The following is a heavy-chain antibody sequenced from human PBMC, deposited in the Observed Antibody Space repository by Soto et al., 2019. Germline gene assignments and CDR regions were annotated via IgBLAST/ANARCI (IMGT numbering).Heavy chain of an antibody. CDR2: MSSSSRYI. CDR1: GFTFSSYS. V-gene: IGHV3-21*01. D-gene: IGHD2-2*02. J-gene: IGHJ5*02. Sequence: GGALTLSWAASGFTFSSYSMNWVRQAQGKGLEWVSSMSSSSRYIYYADSLKGRFTISSDNAKNSLYLQINSLRAEDTAVYYCARDHCSSTSCYKNWFDPWGQGTLATVSS. CDR3: ARDHCSSTSCYKNWFDP.